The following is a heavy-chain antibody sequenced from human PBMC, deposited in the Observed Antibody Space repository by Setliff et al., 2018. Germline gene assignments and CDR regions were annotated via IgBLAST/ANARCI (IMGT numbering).Heavy chain of an antibody. J-gene: IGHJ5*02. CDR1: GFSFTDFW. V-gene: IGHV5-51*01. CDR2: IYAGDSDT. Sequence: GASLTISCKGSGFSFTDFWIGWVRQMPGKGLEWMGLIYAGDSDTRYNPSFQGRVTMSADKSINTAYLQWSSLKASDTAIYYCARQKSTGSGNNWFDPWGQGTLVTAPQ. D-gene: IGHD3-10*01. CDR3: ARQKSTGSGNNWFDP.